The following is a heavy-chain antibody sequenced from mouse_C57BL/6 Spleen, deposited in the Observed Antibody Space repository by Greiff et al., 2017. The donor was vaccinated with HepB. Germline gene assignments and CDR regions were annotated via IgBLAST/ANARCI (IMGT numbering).Heavy chain of an antibody. CDR2: ISSGSSTI. CDR1: GFTFSDYG. Sequence: EVQLVESGGGLVKPGGSLKLSCAASGFTFSDYGMHWVRQAPEKGLEWVAYISSGSSTIYYADTVKGRFTISRDNAKNTLFLQMPSLRSEDTAMYYCARYGWYFDVWGTGTTVTVSS. D-gene: IGHD1-1*01. V-gene: IGHV5-17*01. J-gene: IGHJ1*03. CDR3: ARYGWYFDV.